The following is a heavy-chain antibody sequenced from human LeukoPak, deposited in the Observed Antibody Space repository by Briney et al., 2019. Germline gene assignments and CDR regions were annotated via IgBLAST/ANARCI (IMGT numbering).Heavy chain of an antibody. D-gene: IGHD6-13*01. CDR3: ASLPGIAAAGTIEDY. V-gene: IGHV1-69*13. Sequence: SVKVSCKASGGTFSSYAISWVRQAPGQGLEWMGGTIPIFGTANYAQKFQGRVTITADESTSTAYMELSSLRSEDTAVYYCASLPGIAAAGTIEDYWGQGTLVTVSS. CDR2: TIPIFGTA. J-gene: IGHJ4*02. CDR1: GGTFSSYA.